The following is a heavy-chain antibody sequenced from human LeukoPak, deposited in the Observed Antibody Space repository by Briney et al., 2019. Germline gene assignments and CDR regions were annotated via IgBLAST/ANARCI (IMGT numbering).Heavy chain of an antibody. J-gene: IGHJ4*02. V-gene: IGHV4-39*07. CDR1: GGSISSSSYY. CDR3: ASGDTAMVTGPWVY. D-gene: IGHD5-18*01. Sequence: ASETLSLTCTVSGGSISSSSYYWGWIRQPPGKGLEWIGSIYYSGSTYYNPSLKSRVTISVDTSKNQFSLKLSSVTAADTAVYYCASGDTAMVTGPWVYWGQGTLVTVSS. CDR2: IYYSGST.